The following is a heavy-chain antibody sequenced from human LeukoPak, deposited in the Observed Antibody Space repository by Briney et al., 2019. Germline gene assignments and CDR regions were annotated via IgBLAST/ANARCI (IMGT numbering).Heavy chain of an antibody. D-gene: IGHD3-10*01. CDR3: AKDLRTYGSGIYHLPTVIFNY. CDR1: GFSFSTYA. Sequence: GGSLRLSCAASGFSFSTYAMSWVRQAPGKGLEWVSSIIATGDSTYYADSVKGRFTISRDNSKNTLYLQMNSLRAEDTAIYYCAKDLRTYGSGIYHLPTVIFNYWGQGTLVTVSS. V-gene: IGHV3-23*01. J-gene: IGHJ4*02. CDR2: IIATGDST.